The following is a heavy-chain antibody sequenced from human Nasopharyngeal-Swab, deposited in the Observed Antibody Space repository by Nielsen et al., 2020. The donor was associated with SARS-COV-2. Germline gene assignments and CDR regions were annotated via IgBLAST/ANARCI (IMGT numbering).Heavy chain of an antibody. D-gene: IGHD3-10*01. CDR1: GFTFSSYA. V-gene: IGHV3-23*01. Sequence: GGSLRLSCAASGFTFSSYAMSWVRQAPGKGLEWVSGISGHGSSTYYADSVKGRFTISRDNSQNTLFLQMNSLRAEDTAVYYCAKEVDPRLWFGDLALDYWGQGTLVTVSS. J-gene: IGHJ4*02. CDR3: AKEVDPRLWFGDLALDY. CDR2: ISGHGSST.